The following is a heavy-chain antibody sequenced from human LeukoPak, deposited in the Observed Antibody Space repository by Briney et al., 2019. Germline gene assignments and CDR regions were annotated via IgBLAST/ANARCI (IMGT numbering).Heavy chain of an antibody. Sequence: GGSLRLSCAASGFTFRSYAMHWVRQAPGKGLEWVAVISYDGSNKYYADSVKGRFTISRDNSKNTLYLQMNSLRAEDTAVYYCARSPGGKNYFDYWGQGTLVTASS. CDR2: ISYDGSNK. D-gene: IGHD3-16*01. CDR1: GFTFRSYA. CDR3: ARSPGGKNYFDY. J-gene: IGHJ4*02. V-gene: IGHV3-30-3*01.